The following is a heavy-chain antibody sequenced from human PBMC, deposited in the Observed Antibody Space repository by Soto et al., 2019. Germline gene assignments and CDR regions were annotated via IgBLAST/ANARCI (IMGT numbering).Heavy chain of an antibody. CDR2: ISSSSGTI. CDR1: GFSFSKYS. Sequence: EVQLVASGGGLVQPGGSLRLSCAASGFSFSKYSMNWVRQAPGQGLEWVSYISSSSGTIHYADSVEGRFTISRDNAKNSLYLQMNSLRDEDTAVYYCARDGEGDGYNNDYWGQGTLVTVSS. V-gene: IGHV3-48*02. D-gene: IGHD4-4*01. J-gene: IGHJ4*02. CDR3: ARDGEGDGYNNDY.